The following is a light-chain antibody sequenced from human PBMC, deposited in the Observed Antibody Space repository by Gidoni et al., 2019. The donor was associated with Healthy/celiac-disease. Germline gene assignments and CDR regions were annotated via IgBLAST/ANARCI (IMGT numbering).Light chain of an antibody. CDR3: SSYTSSSTPVV. CDR2: DVI. CDR1: SSDVGGYNY. Sequence: QSALTQPASVSRSPGQSITISCTGTSSDVGGYNYVSWYQQHPGKAPTLMIYDVINRPSGVSNRFSGSKSGNTASLTISGLQAEDEADYYCSSYTSSSTPVVFGGGTKLTVL. J-gene: IGLJ2*01. V-gene: IGLV2-14*01.